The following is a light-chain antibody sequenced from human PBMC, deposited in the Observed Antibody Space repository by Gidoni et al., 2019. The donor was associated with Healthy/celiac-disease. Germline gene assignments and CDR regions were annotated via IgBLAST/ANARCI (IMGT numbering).Light chain of an antibody. V-gene: IGKV1-39*01. CDR2: AAS. Sequence: DIQMTQSPSSLSASVGDRVTITCRASQSISSYLNWYQQKPGKAPKLLIYAASSVQSGVPSRFSGSGSRTDFTLTISSLQPEDFATYYCQQSYSTPLTFGGXTKVEIK. CDR1: QSISSY. CDR3: QQSYSTPLT. J-gene: IGKJ4*01.